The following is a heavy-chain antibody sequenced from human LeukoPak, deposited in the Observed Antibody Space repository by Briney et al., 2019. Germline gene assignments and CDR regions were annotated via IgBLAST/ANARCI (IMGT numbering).Heavy chain of an antibody. CDR2: MNPNSGNT. J-gene: IGHJ4*02. CDR3: ARFGYSSGWLDY. V-gene: IGHV1-8*01. CDR1: GYTFTSYD. D-gene: IGHD6-19*01. Sequence: GASVKVSCKASGYTFTSYDINWVRQATGQGLEWMGWMNPNSGNTGYAQKLQGRVTMTTDTSTSTAYMELRSLRSDDTAVYYCARFGYSSGWLDYWGQGTLVTVSS.